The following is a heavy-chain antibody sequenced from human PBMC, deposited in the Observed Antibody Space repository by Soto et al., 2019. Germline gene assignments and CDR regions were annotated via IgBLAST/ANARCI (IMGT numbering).Heavy chain of an antibody. CDR3: TRDPDTSSKSDY. D-gene: IGHD2-2*01. CDR2: IISSGGAL. J-gene: IGHJ4*02. Sequence: QVQLVESGGGLVKPGESLRLSCAASGFTFSYHYMSWVRRAPGKGLEWVSYIISSGGALYYADSVKGRFTISRDNAKNSLYLQMNRLRVEDTAVYYCTRDPDTSSKSDYWGQGTLVTVSS. V-gene: IGHV3-11*01. CDR1: GFTFSYHY.